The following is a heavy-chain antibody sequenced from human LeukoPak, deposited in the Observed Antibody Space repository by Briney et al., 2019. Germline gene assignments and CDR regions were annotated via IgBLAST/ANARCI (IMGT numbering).Heavy chain of an antibody. V-gene: IGHV4-59*01. Sequence: PSETLSLTCTVSGDSISSYYWSWIRQPPGKGLEWIGYIYYIGSTNYNPSLKSRVTISIDTSKNQFSLKLSSVTAADTAVYYCARDYAFDIWGQGTMVTVSS. J-gene: IGHJ3*02. CDR2: IYYIGST. CDR3: ARDYAFDI. CDR1: GDSISSYY.